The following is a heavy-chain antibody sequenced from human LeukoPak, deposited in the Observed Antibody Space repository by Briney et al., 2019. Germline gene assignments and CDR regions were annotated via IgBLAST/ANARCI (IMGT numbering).Heavy chain of an antibody. V-gene: IGHV3-74*01. J-gene: IGHJ4*02. D-gene: IGHD3-22*01. Sequence: GGSLRLSCAASGVTFSSYWMHWVRQAPGKGLVWVSRINSDGSSTSYADSVKGRFTISRDNAKNTLYLQMNSLRAEDTAVYYCARQPYYDSSGWDYWGQGTLVTVSS. CDR1: GVTFSSYW. CDR2: INSDGSST. CDR3: ARQPYYDSSGWDY.